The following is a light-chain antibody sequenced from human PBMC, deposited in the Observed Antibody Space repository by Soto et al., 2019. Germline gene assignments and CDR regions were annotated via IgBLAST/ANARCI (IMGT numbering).Light chain of an antibody. CDR3: QSYDSSLSGYV. V-gene: IGLV1-40*01. Sequence: QSVLTQPPSVSEAPGQRVTISYTGSSSNIGAGYEAHWYQQVPGTAPKLLIYENNNRPSGLPDRFSGSKSGTSASLAITGLKAEDEAEYYCQSYDSSLSGYVFGTGTKLTV. J-gene: IGLJ1*01. CDR2: ENN. CDR1: SSNIGAGYE.